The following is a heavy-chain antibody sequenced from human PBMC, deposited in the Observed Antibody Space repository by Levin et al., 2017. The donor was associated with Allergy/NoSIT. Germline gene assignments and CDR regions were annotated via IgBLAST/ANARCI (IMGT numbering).Heavy chain of an antibody. D-gene: IGHD3-10*01. CDR1: GGSISSGGYS. J-gene: IGHJ4*02. V-gene: IGHV4-30-2*01. Sequence: SETLSLTCAVSGGSISSGGYSWSWIRQPPGKGLEWIGYIYHSGSTYYNPSLKSRVTISVDRSKNQFSLKLSSVTAADTAVYYCARGGFGEFPQFDYWGQGTLVTVSS. CDR3: ARGGFGEFPQFDY. CDR2: IYHSGST.